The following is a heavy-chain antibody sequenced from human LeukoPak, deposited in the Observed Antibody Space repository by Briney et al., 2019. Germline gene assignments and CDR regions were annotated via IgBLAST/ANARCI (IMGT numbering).Heavy chain of an antibody. D-gene: IGHD5-12*01. J-gene: IGHJ4*01. Sequence: GGSLRLSCAASGFSFSRYYMSWVRQAPGKGLEWVSVLFSGGDTYYADSVKDRFSISRDRSRETLFLQMNSLSADDTAVYYCARQGYDSGFDYWGHGTMVTVSS. CDR2: LFSGGDT. CDR1: GFSFSRYY. CDR3: ARQGYDSGFDY. V-gene: IGHV3-66*04.